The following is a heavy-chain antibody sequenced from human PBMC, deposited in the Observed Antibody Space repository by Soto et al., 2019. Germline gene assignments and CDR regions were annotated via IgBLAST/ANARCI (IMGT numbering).Heavy chain of an antibody. Sequence: QLQLQESGPGLVKPSETLSLTCTVSGGSISSSSYYWGWIRQPPGKGLEWIGTIYYSGSTYYNPSLKSRVTISVDTSMNQFSLKLSSVTAADTAVYYCARHSGYGPQIDYWGQGTLVTVSS. CDR1: GGSISSSSYY. CDR2: IYYSGST. D-gene: IGHD5-12*01. V-gene: IGHV4-39*01. CDR3: ARHSGYGPQIDY. J-gene: IGHJ4*02.